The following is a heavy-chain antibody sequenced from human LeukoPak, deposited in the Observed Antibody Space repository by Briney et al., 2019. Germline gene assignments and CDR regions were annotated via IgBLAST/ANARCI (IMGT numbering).Heavy chain of an antibody. CDR1: GGSISSYY. D-gene: IGHD1-1*01. CDR3: ARWKEWFDP. J-gene: IGHJ5*02. CDR2: IYYSGST. V-gene: IGHV4-59*08. Sequence: SETLSLTCTVSGGSISSYYWSWIRQPPGKGLEWIGYIYYSGSTNYNPSLKSRVTISVDTSKNQFSLKLSSVTAADTAVYYCARWKEWFDPWGQGTLVTVSS.